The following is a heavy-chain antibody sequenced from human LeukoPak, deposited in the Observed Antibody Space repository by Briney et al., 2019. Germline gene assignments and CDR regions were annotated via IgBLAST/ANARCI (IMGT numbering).Heavy chain of an antibody. J-gene: IGHJ5*02. Sequence: SETLSLTCTVSGGSISGYYWSWIRQPPGKGLEWIGSIYDSGSTYYNPSLKSRVTISVDTSKNQFSLKLNSVTAADTAVYYCARHYGPWGQGTLVTVSS. V-gene: IGHV4-59*05. CDR3: ARHYGP. CDR2: IYDSGST. D-gene: IGHD3-16*01. CDR1: GGSISGYY.